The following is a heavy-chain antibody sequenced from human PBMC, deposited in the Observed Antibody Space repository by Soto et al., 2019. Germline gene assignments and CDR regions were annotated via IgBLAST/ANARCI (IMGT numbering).Heavy chain of an antibody. CDR1: GYTFTSYG. V-gene: IGHV1-18*01. D-gene: IGHD3-22*01. J-gene: IGHJ1*01. CDR2: ISAYNGNT. CDR3: ATYLYNYYDSSGHEYFQH. Sequence: ASVKVSCKASGYTFTSYGISWVRQAPGQGLEWMGWISAYNGNTNYAQKLQGRVTMTTDTSTSTAYMELRSLRSDDTAVYYCATYLYNYYDSSGHEYFQHSGQGTLVTVSS.